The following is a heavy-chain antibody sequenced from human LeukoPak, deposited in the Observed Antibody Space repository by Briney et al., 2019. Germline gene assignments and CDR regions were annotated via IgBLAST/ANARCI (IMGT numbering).Heavy chain of an antibody. V-gene: IGHV1-18*01. J-gene: IGHJ4*02. CDR1: GYTFTSYG. D-gene: IGHD2-2*01. CDR3: ARDPGKCGTSCNQSNSGWSTPLDY. CDR2: ISAYNGNT. Sequence: AASVKVSCKASGYTFTSYGISWVRQAPGQGLEWMGWISAYNGNTNYAQKLQGRVTMTTGTSTSTAYMELRSLRSDDTAVYYCARDPGKCGTSCNQSNSGWSTPLDYWGQGTLVTVSS.